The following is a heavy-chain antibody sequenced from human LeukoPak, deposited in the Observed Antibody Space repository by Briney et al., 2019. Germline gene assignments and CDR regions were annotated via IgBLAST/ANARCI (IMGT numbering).Heavy chain of an antibody. CDR2: ISYDGSNN. V-gene: IGHV3-30-3*01. Sequence: GGSLRHSCAASGFTFSSYAMHWVRQAPGKGLEWVAVISYDGSNNYYADSVKGRFTISRDNTKNTSYLQMNSLRAEDTAVYYCARDFDWFTFDYWGQGTLVTVSS. CDR3: ARDFDWFTFDY. D-gene: IGHD3-9*01. J-gene: IGHJ4*02. CDR1: GFTFSSYA.